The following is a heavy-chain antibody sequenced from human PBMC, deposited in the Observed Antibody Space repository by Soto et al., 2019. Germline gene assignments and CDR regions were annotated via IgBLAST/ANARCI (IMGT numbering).Heavy chain of an antibody. CDR3: ARQGFGALHGLVDV. V-gene: IGHV4-59*08. D-gene: IGHD3-10*01. J-gene: IGHJ6*02. CDR1: GGSISSYY. Sequence: QVPLQESGPGLVKPSETLSLSCTVSGGSISSYYWSWIRQTPEKGLEWIGYVNDNWGSNYNPSLQGRVAISLDTSKRQFSLKLTSVTSTDTGVYFCARQGFGALHGLVDVWAQGTTVTVSS. CDR2: VNDNWGS.